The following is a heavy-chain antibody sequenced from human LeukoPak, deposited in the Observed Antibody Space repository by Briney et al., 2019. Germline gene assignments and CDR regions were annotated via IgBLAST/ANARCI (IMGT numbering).Heavy chain of an antibody. D-gene: IGHD6-13*01. CDR3: ARAAAGTSYYYYYYMDV. CDR1: GFTFSSYW. Sequence: PGGSLRLSCAASGFTFSSYWMSWVRQAPGKGLEWVANIKQDGSEKYYVDSVKGRFTISRDNAKNTLYLRMNSLRVEDMAVYYCARAAAGTSYYYYYYMDVWGKGTTVTVSS. V-gene: IGHV3-7*04. CDR2: IKQDGSEK. J-gene: IGHJ6*03.